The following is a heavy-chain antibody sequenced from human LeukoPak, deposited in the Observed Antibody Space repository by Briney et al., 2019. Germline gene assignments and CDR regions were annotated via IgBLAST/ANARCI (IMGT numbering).Heavy chain of an antibody. CDR3: ARDLRIAVAGDAFDI. J-gene: IGHJ3*02. Sequence: GGSLRLSCAASGFTFSSYEMNWVRQAPGKGLEWVSYISSSGSTIYYADSVKGRFTISGDNAKNSLYLQMNSLRAEDTAVYYCARDLRIAVAGDAFDIWGQGTMVTVSS. CDR1: GFTFSSYE. V-gene: IGHV3-48*03. CDR2: ISSSGSTI. D-gene: IGHD6-19*01.